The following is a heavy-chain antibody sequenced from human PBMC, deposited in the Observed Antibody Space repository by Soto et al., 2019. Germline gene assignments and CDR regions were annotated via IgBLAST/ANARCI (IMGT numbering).Heavy chain of an antibody. Sequence: QVQLVQSGAEVKKPGASVKVSCKASGNTFTSYAVHWVRQAPGQRLEWMGWINSGNGNTKYSQKLQGRVTITRETSASTVYMEVSSLISEYTAVYYCAKERNPNIAGAVLFDSWGQADRVTVSS. V-gene: IGHV1-3*01. CDR3: AKERNPNIAGAVLFDS. D-gene: IGHD6-19*01. CDR2: INSGNGNT. CDR1: GNTFTSYA. J-gene: IGHJ4*02.